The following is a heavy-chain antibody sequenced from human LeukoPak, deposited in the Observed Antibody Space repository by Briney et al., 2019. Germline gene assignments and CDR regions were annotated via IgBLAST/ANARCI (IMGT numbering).Heavy chain of an antibody. CDR3: AREAHTVTTSYFDI. CDR2: ISSSSSYI. J-gene: IGHJ3*02. V-gene: IGHV3-21*01. D-gene: IGHD4-17*01. CDR1: GFTFSSYS. Sequence: PGGSLRLSCAASGFTFSSYSMNWVRQAPGKGLEWVSSISSSSSYIYYADSVKGRFTISRDNAKNSLYPQMNSLRAEDTAVYYCAREAHTVTTSYFDIWGQGTMVTVSS.